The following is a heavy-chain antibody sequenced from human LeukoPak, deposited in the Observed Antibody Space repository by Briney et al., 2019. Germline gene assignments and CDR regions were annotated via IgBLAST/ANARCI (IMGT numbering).Heavy chain of an antibody. CDR1: GGTFSNYA. V-gene: IGHV1-69*13. Sequence: SVKVSCKASGGTFSNYAISWVRQAPGQGLEWMGGIIPNFGTANYAQKFQGRVTITPDESTRTAYMELSRLRYEDTAVYYCARASSTSIPPYFDYLGQGTLVTVSS. D-gene: IGHD6-6*01. CDR3: ARASSTSIPPYFDY. CDR2: IIPNFGTA. J-gene: IGHJ4*02.